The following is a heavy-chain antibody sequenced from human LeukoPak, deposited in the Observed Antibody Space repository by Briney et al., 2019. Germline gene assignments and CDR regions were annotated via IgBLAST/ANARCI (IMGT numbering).Heavy chain of an antibody. CDR1: GGSISSGGYY. CDR2: IYHSGST. V-gene: IGHV4-61*08. J-gene: IGHJ4*02. Sequence: SETLSLTCTVSGGSISSGGYYWSWIRQPPGKGLEWIGYIYHSGSTNYNPSLKSRVTISVDTSKNQFSLKLSSVTAADTAVYYCARALLWFGELQGPVYYFDYWGQGTLVTVSS. D-gene: IGHD3-10*01. CDR3: ARALLWFGELQGPVYYFDY.